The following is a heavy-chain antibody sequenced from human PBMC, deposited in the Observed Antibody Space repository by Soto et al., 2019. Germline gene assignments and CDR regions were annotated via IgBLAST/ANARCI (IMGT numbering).Heavy chain of an antibody. CDR3: ASELRGRWELQISDDAFDI. V-gene: IGHV4-39*01. Sequence: QLQLQESGPGLVKPSETLSLTCTVSGGSISSSSYYWGWIRQPPGKGLEWIGSIYYSGSTYYNPSHKCRVTISVDTSKNQFSLKLSSVAAADTAVYYCASELRGRWELQISDDAFDIWGQGTMVTVSS. CDR2: IYYSGST. CDR1: GGSISSSSYY. J-gene: IGHJ3*02. D-gene: IGHD1-26*01.